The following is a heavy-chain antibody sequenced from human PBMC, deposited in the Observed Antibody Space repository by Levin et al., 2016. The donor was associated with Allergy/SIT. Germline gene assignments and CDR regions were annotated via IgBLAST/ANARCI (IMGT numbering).Heavy chain of an antibody. CDR2: ISYDGSNK. CDR1: GFTFSSYG. V-gene: IGHV3-30*18. CDR3: AKVRTPQLHQNTYYYDSSAMDV. J-gene: IGHJ6*02. D-gene: IGHD3-22*01. Sequence: GGSLRLSCAASGFTFSSYGMHWVRQAPGKGLEWVAVISYDGSNKYYADSVKGRFTISRDNSKNTLYLQMNSLRAEDTAVYYCAKVRTPQLHQNTYYYDSSAMDVWGQGTTVTVSS.